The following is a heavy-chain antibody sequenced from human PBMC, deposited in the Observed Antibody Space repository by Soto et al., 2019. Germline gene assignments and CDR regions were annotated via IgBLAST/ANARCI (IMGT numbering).Heavy chain of an antibody. D-gene: IGHD6-13*01. V-gene: IGHV4-31*03. CDR3: ARSLPTYSSSWSYFDY. CDR1: GGSISSGGYY. CDR2: IYYSGST. Sequence: TLSLPFTVSGGSISSGGYYWSLIRQHPGKGLEWIGYIYYSGSTYYNPSLKSRVTISVDTSKNQFSLKLSSVTAADTAVYYCARSLPTYSSSWSYFDYWGQGTLVTVSS. J-gene: IGHJ4*02.